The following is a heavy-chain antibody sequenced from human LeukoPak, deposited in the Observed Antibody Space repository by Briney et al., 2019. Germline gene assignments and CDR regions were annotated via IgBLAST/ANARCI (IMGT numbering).Heavy chain of an antibody. J-gene: IGHJ4*02. V-gene: IGHV1-18*01. CDR1: GYTFTSYG. CDR2: ISAYNGNT. D-gene: IGHD5-12*01. Sequence: ASVKVSCRASGYTFTSYGISWVRQAPGQGLEWMGWISAYNGNTNYAQKLQGRVTMTTDTSTSTAYMELRSLRSDDTAVYYCARDRVPSGYSGYDGPGYWGQGTLVTVSS. CDR3: ARDRVPSGYSGYDGPGY.